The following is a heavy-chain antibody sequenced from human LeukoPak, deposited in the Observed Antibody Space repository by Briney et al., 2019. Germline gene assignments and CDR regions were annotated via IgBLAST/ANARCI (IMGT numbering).Heavy chain of an antibody. Sequence: GGSLRLSCAASGFTFSSYSMNWVRQAPGKGLEWVSSISSSGSTIYYADSVKGRFTISRDNAKNSLYLQMNSLRAEDTAVYYCARVDYDILTGAFDIWGQGTMVTVSS. CDR3: ARVDYDILTGAFDI. V-gene: IGHV3-21*04. CDR1: GFTFSSYS. CDR2: ISSSGSTI. D-gene: IGHD3-9*01. J-gene: IGHJ3*02.